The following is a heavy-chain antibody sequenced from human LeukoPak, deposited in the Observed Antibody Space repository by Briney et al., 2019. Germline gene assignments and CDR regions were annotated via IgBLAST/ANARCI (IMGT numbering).Heavy chain of an antibody. Sequence: SETLSLTCAVYGGSFSGYYWSWIRQPPGKRLEWIGEINQSGGANYNPSLGSRVSILVDTSKNQFSLKLSSMTAADTAVYFCATIQRDHAFDIWAQGTMVTVSS. J-gene: IGHJ3*02. CDR1: GGSFSGYY. D-gene: IGHD6-25*01. CDR2: INQSGGA. CDR3: ATIQRDHAFDI. V-gene: IGHV4-34*01.